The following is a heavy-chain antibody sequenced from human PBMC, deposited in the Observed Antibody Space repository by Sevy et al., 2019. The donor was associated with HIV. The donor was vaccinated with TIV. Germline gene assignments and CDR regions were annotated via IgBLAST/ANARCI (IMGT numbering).Heavy chain of an antibody. CDR1: GFTFSDYY. J-gene: IGHJ4*02. CDR2: ISSGSSYT. V-gene: IGHV3-11*06. D-gene: IGHD4-17*01. CDR3: ARSRSNYADYYFDY. Sequence: GGSLRLSCAASGFTFSDYYMTWIRQSPGKGLQWISYISSGSSYTNYADSVKGRFTISRDNAKNSLYLEIHTLRPEDTVVYYCARSRSNYADYYFDYWGQGTVVTVSS.